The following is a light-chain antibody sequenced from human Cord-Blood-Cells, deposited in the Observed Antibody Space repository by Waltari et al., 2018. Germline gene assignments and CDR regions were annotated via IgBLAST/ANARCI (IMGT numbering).Light chain of an antibody. J-gene: IGKJ2*01. CDR3: MQALQTPPYT. Sequence: DIVMTRSPLPLPVPLGEPASISCRSSQNLLHSNGYNYLDWYLQKPGQSPQLLIYLGSNRASGVPDRFSGSGSGTDFTLKISRVEAEDVGVYYCMQALQTPPYTFGQGTKLEIK. CDR1: QNLLHSNGYNY. V-gene: IGKV2-28*01. CDR2: LGS.